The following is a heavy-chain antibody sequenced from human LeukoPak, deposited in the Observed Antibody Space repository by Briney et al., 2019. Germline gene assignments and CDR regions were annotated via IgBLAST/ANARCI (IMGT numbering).Heavy chain of an antibody. Sequence: PSETLSLTCTVSGGSINNYYWSWIRQPPGKGLEWIAYIYYSGSTNYNPSLKSRVTISLDTSKSQFSLKLSSVTAADTAVYYCARHGDILTGYYILWGQGTLVTVSS. J-gene: IGHJ4*02. CDR1: GGSINNYY. CDR2: IYYSGST. CDR3: ARHGDILTGYYIL. V-gene: IGHV4-59*08. D-gene: IGHD3-9*01.